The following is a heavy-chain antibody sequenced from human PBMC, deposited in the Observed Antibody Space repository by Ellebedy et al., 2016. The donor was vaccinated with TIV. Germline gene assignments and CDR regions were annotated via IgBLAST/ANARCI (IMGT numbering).Heavy chain of an antibody. D-gene: IGHD3-10*01. V-gene: IGHV4-38-2*02. CDR3: ARDWGGGSGEDYFDY. Sequence: SETLSLXXNVSGYSISSGYYWGWIRQPPGGGLEWIESIQHSGWTYSNPSLKSRVTTSVNTSKNQFSLKLTSVTAADTVVYYCARDWGGGSGEDYFDYWGQGILVTVSS. CDR2: IQHSGWT. CDR1: GYSISSGYY. J-gene: IGHJ4*02.